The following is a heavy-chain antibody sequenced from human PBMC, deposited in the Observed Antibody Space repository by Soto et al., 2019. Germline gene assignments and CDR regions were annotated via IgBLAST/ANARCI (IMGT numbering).Heavy chain of an antibody. CDR3: ARGGPCGYDYAYGMDV. CDR2: IYPGDSDT. CDR1: GYSFTSYW. Sequence: GESLKISCKGSGYSFTSYWIGCVRQMPWKGLEWMGIIYPGDSDTRYSPSFQGQVTISADKSISTAYLQWSSLKASDTAMYYCARGGPCGYDYAYGMDVWGQGTTVTVSS. V-gene: IGHV5-51*01. J-gene: IGHJ6*02. D-gene: IGHD5-12*01.